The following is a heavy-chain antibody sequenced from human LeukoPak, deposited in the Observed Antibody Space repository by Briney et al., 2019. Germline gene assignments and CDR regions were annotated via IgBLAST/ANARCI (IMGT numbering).Heavy chain of an antibody. D-gene: IGHD3-10*01. CDR2: INHSGST. Sequence: SETLSLTSAVYGGSFSGYYWSWIRQPPGKGLEWIGEINHSGSTNYNPSLKSRVTISVDTSKNQFSLKLSSVTAADTAVYYCARTKLNYGPGSYPFDYWGQGTLVTVSS. CDR1: GGSFSGYY. CDR3: ARTKLNYGPGSYPFDY. V-gene: IGHV4-34*01. J-gene: IGHJ4*02.